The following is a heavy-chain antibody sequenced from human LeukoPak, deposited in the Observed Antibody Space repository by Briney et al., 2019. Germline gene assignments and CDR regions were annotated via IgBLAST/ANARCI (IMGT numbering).Heavy chain of an antibody. Sequence: SETLSLTCTVSGGSISSYYWSWIRQPAGKGLEWIGRIYTSGSTNYNPSLKSRVTMSVDTSKNQFSLELSSVTAADTAVYYCAREHSGYDSYYYYYMDVWGKGTTVTVSS. CDR3: AREHSGYDSYYYYYMDV. J-gene: IGHJ6*03. CDR2: IYTSGST. D-gene: IGHD5-12*01. V-gene: IGHV4-4*07. CDR1: GGSISSYY.